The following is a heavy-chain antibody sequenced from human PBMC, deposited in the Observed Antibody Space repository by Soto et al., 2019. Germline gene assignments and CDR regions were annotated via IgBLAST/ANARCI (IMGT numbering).Heavy chain of an antibody. Sequence: GGSLRLSCAASGFTFSSYWMSWVHQAPGKGLEWVANIKQDGSEKYYVDSVKGRFTISRDNAKNSLYLQMNSLIAEDTAVYYCARDGGRDAFDIWGQGTMVTVSS. D-gene: IGHD3-16*01. CDR3: ARDGGRDAFDI. V-gene: IGHV3-7*03. J-gene: IGHJ3*02. CDR1: GFTFSSYW. CDR2: IKQDGSEK.